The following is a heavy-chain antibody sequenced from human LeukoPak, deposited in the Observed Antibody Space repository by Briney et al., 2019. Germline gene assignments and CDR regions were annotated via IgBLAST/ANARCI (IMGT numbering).Heavy chain of an antibody. J-gene: IGHJ4*02. CDR3: ASGPEYSSSPAGY. Sequence: GASVKVSCKASGGTFSSYAISWVRQAPGQGLEWMGGIIPIFGTANYAQKFQGRVTITADESTSTAYMELSSLRSGDTAVYYCASGPEYSSSPAGYWGQGTLVTVSS. D-gene: IGHD6-6*01. CDR2: IIPIFGTA. V-gene: IGHV1-69*13. CDR1: GGTFSSYA.